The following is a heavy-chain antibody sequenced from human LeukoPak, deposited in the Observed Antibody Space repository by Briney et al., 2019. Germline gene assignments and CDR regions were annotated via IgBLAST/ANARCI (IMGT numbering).Heavy chain of an antibody. J-gene: IGHJ4*02. CDR2: ISAGGETP. Sequence: GGSLRLSCAASGFTFSSYAMSWVRQPPGKGLEWVSAISAGGETPYYADSVKGRFTISRDNFKSTLYLQMNSLRAGDAAVYYCAKRRYCSTTNCHDFDYWGQGTLVTVSS. D-gene: IGHD2-2*01. CDR1: GFTFSSYA. V-gene: IGHV3-23*01. CDR3: AKRRYCSTTNCHDFDY.